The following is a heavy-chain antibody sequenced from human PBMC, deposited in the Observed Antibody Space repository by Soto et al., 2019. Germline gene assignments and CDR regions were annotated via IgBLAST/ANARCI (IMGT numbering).Heavy chain of an antibody. CDR3: AQRKMTGYWGGDAFDI. Sequence: QITLKESGPTLVKPTQTLTLTCTFSGFSLITSGVGVGWIRQPPGKALEWLALIYWDDDKRYSPSLKSRLTITQDTSKHQVVLTMTNMDPVDTATYYCAQRKMTGYWGGDAFDIWGQGTMVTVSS. CDR2: IYWDDDK. D-gene: IGHD3-9*01. CDR1: GFSLITSGVG. J-gene: IGHJ3*02. V-gene: IGHV2-5*02.